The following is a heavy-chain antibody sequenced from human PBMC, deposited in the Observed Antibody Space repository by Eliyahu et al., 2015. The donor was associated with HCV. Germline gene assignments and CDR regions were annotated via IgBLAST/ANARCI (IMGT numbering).Heavy chain of an antibody. V-gene: IGHV4-59*01. J-gene: IGHJ5*02. CDR1: GGSITTYY. D-gene: IGHD6-19*01. Sequence: QVQLQESGPGLVKPSETLSLTCTVSGGSITTYYWSWIRQPPGKGLEWIGYIHYSGSTNYPPSLKSRVTISVDTSKNQFSLTLTSVTAADTAVYYCASGGGGIAVAGTGGWFDPWGQGTLVTVSS. CDR2: IHYSGST. CDR3: ASGGGGIAVAGTGGWFDP.